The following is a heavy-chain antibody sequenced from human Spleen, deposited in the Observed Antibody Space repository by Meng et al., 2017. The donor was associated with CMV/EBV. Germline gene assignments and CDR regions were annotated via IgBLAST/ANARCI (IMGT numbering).Heavy chain of an antibody. D-gene: IGHD3/OR15-3a*01. CDR1: GFSFSTYG. V-gene: IGHV3-33*01. CDR3: AVWGGTGAFDI. J-gene: IGHJ3*02. CDR2: IWSDGDNK. Sequence: GESLKISCAASGFSFSTYGMHWVRQAPGKGLKWVAVIWSDGDNKRYADSVKGLFTISRDNSKNTLFLQMNSLRAEDTAVYYCAVWGGTGAFDIWGQGTKVTVSS.